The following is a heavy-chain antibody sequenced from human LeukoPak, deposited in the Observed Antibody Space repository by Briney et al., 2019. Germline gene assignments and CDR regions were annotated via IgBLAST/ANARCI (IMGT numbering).Heavy chain of an antibody. Sequence: ASVKVSCKASGYSFVLYGISWVRQAPGEGPEWMGWISGSTGDTNYAQKFQGRVTMTAGTSSSTAYMELRSLRLDDMAVYYCARDENYGIFFNVDYWGQGTLVTVSS. CDR3: ARDENYGIFFNVDY. V-gene: IGHV1-18*03. CDR2: ISGSTGDT. D-gene: IGHD4-17*01. J-gene: IGHJ4*02. CDR1: GYSFVLYG.